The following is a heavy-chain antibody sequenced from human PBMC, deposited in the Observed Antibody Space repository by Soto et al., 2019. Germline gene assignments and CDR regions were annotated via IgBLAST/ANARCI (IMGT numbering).Heavy chain of an antibody. J-gene: IGHJ4*02. D-gene: IGHD4-17*01. V-gene: IGHV3-21*01. Sequence: EVQLVESGGGLVKPGGSLRLSCAASGYAFSSYTMNWVRQAPGKGLEWVSSISSSSTYIYYVDSVRGRFTISRDNAKNSLFLQMNNLRAEDTAVYYCARDLRGDYRGSPSHYFDCWGQGTLFTVSS. CDR2: ISSSSTYI. CDR1: GYAFSSYT. CDR3: ARDLRGDYRGSPSHYFDC.